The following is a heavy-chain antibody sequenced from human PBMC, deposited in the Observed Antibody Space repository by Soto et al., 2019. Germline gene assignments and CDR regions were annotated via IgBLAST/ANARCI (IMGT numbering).Heavy chain of an antibody. D-gene: IGHD1-7*01. V-gene: IGHV1-8*01. CDR2: MNPNSGNT. CDR1: GYTFTSYD. CDR3: AREGSNWNYERGYYYYMDV. Sequence: ASVKVSCKASGYTFTSYDINWVRQATGQGREWMGWMNPNSGNTGYAQKFQGRGTMTRNTSISTAYIELSSLRSEDTAVYYCAREGSNWNYERGYYYYMDVWGKGTTVTVSS. J-gene: IGHJ6*03.